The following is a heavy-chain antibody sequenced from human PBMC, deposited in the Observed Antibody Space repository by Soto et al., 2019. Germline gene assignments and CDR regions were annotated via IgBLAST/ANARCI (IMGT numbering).Heavy chain of an antibody. V-gene: IGHV4-61*01. CDR1: GGSVSSGSYY. J-gene: IGHJ4*02. Sequence: SETLSLTCTVSGGSVSSGSYYWSWIRQPPGKGLEWIGYISYSGSTNYNPSLKSRVTISVDTSKNQFSLKLSPVTAADTAVYYCARLRYSYGSSFDYWGQGTLVTVSS. CDR3: ARLRYSYGSSFDY. CDR2: ISYSGST. D-gene: IGHD5-18*01.